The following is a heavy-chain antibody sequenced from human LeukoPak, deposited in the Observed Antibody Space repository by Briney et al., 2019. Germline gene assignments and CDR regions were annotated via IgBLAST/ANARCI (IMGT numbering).Heavy chain of an antibody. Sequence: SETLSLTCAVSGGSISNSPWCSWVRQPPGKGLEWIGSVYYSGITYDNPSLKRRVTTSVDTSKNQFSLKLTSVTAADTAVYYCARQGYSSSSGGQVFYGMDVWGQGTPVTVSS. CDR1: GGSISNSPW. V-gene: IGHV4-39*01. D-gene: IGHD6-6*01. CDR2: VYYSGIT. CDR3: ARQGYSSSSGGQVFYGMDV. J-gene: IGHJ6*02.